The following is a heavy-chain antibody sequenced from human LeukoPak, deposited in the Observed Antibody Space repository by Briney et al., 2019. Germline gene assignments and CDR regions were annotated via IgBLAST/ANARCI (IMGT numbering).Heavy chain of an antibody. V-gene: IGHV4-59*08. J-gene: IGHJ4*02. CDR3: ARRVYSANYFDY. CDR2: VLHSGST. D-gene: IGHD1-26*01. CDR1: GSSMNYYY. Sequence: PSETLSLTCAVSGSSMNYYYWTWMRQPPGRGLEWIGYVLHSGSTTYNPSLKGRVTISLDTSKNQFSLRLSSVTAADTAVYYCARRVYSANYFDYWGQGILVTVSS.